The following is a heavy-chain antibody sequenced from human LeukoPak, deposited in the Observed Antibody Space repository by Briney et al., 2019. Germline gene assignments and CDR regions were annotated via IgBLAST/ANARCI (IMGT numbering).Heavy chain of an antibody. CDR2: IIPILGTA. D-gene: IGHD1-26*01. V-gene: IGHV1-69*13. CDR1: GGTFSSYA. J-gene: IGHJ4*02. CDR3: ARDGKQGGFDY. Sequence: GASVKVSCKASGGTFSSYAISWVRQAPGQGLEWMGGIIPILGTANYAQKFQGRVTITADESTSTAYMELSSLRSEDTAVYYCARDGKQGGFDYWGQGTLVTVSS.